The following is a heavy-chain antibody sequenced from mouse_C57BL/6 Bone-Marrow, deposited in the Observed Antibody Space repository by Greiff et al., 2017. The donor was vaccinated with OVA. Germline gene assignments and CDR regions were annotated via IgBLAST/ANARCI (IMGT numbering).Heavy chain of an antibody. Sequence: SGPVLVKPGASVKMSCKASGYTFTDYYMNWVKQSHGKSLEWIGVINPYNGGTSYNQKFKGKATLTVDKSSSTAYMELNSLTSEDSAVYYCARDYYGSSYWGQGTLVTVSA. D-gene: IGHD1-1*01. J-gene: IGHJ3*01. CDR3: ARDYYGSSY. V-gene: IGHV1-19*01. CDR1: GYTFTDYY. CDR2: INPYNGGT.